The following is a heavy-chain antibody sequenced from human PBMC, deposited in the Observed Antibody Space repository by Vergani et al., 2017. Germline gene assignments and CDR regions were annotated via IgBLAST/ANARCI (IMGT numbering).Heavy chain of an antibody. V-gene: IGHV4-59*01. Sequence: QVQLQESGPGLVKPSETLSLTCTVSGGSISSYYWSWIRQPPGKGLEWIGYIYYSGSTNYNPSLKSRVTMSVDTSKNQFSLKLSSVTAADTAVYYCARLRITAAVDAFDIWGQGTMVTVSS. CDR3: ARLRITAAVDAFDI. D-gene: IGHD6-13*01. CDR2: IYYSGST. CDR1: GGSISSYY. J-gene: IGHJ3*02.